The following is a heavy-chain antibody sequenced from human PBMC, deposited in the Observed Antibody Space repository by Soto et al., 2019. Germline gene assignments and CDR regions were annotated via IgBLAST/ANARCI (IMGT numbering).Heavy chain of an antibody. CDR2: IIPVLGIA. J-gene: IGHJ4*02. D-gene: IGHD3-10*01. CDR3: ASLGPTGVDGSGCSIDY. V-gene: IGHV1-69*02. Sequence: QVQLVQSGAEVKKPGSSVKVSCKASGGTFSSYTISWVRQAPGQGLEWMGRIIPVLGIANYAQKFQGRVTTTANKTASTADMKLSSLRSEDTAVYYCASLGPTGVDGSGCSIDYWGQGTLVTVSS. CDR1: GGTFSSYT.